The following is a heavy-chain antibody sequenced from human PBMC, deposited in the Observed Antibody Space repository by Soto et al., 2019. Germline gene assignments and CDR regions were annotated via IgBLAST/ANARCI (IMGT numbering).Heavy chain of an antibody. D-gene: IGHD3-9*01. V-gene: IGHV1-24*01. Sequence: SAEATCEVSGYTKNDRSMRWVRQAPGKGLEWMGGFDPEDGETIYAQKFQGRVTMTEDTSTDTAYMELSSLRSEDTAVYYCATRGLVMANWFDPWGQGTLVT. CDR3: ATRGLVMANWFDP. CDR1: GYTKNDRS. CDR2: FDPEDGET. J-gene: IGHJ5*02.